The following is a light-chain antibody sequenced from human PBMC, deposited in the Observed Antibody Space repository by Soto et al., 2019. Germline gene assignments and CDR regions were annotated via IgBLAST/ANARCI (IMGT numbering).Light chain of an antibody. CDR3: QQYGSSPGT. CDR2: DTS. Sequence: EIVLTQSPGTVSLSPGERATLSCRASQSVRDNYLAWYQQKPGQAPSLLIFDTSRRATGIPDRFTGSGSGTDFALTIRRVEPQDIEVYLCQQYGSSPGTFGEGTKVDIK. V-gene: IGKV3-20*01. CDR1: QSVRDNY. J-gene: IGKJ1*01.